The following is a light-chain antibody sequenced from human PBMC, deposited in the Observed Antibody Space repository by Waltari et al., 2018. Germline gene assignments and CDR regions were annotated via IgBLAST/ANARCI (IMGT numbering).Light chain of an antibody. CDR1: TNDIGSYDY. CDR2: EAS. Sequence: QSALTQPPSASGSPGQSVTLSCTGTTNDIGSYDYVSWYQHHPGKAPKLIIYEASNLPSGVSKRFSGSKSGSTASLTVSALQVEDEAIYYCSSYVASRIVFGGGTRLTVL. CDR3: SSYVASRIV. J-gene: IGLJ2*01. V-gene: IGLV2-8*01.